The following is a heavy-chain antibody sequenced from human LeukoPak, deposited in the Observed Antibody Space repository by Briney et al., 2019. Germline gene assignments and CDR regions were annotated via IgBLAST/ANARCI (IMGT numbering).Heavy chain of an antibody. Sequence: PSETLSLTCTVSGASISSGEYYWSWIRQPAGKGLEWIGRIYTSGSTNYNPSLKSRVTISVDTSKNQFSLKLSSVTAADTAMYYCARAVVVAATLGRPWHYYFDYWGQGTLVTVSS. J-gene: IGHJ4*02. CDR1: GASISSGEYY. CDR2: IYTSGST. V-gene: IGHV4-61*02. D-gene: IGHD2-15*01. CDR3: ARAVVVAATLGRPWHYYFDY.